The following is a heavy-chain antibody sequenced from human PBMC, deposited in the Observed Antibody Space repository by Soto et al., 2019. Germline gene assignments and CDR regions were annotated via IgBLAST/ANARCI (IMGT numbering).Heavy chain of an antibody. CDR3: ARKHSLDYIRWGLDP. J-gene: IGHJ5*02. CDR2: ITDTGGDA. CDR1: GITFGSRA. Sequence: PGGSLRLSCVASGITFGSRAMSCVRQAPGEGLEWVSTITDTGGDAKYADSVRGRFTISRDNSKKTLYLQMTGLTSDDTAIYYCARKHSLDYIRWGLDPWGQGTLVTVSS. V-gene: IGHV3-23*01. D-gene: IGHD4-4*01.